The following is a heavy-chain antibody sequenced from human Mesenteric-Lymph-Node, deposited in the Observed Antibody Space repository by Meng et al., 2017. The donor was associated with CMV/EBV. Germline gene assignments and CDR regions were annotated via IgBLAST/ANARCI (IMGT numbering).Heavy chain of an antibody. V-gene: IGHV4-39*01. CDR2: IYYSGST. J-gene: IGHJ4*02. Sequence: SETLSLTCTVSGGSISSSSYYWGWIRQPPGKGLEWIGNIYYSGSTYYNPSLKSRVTISVDTSKNQFSLKLSSVTAADTAVYYCASYCSGGSCYDNFDYWGQGTLVTVSS. CDR3: ASYCSGGSCYDNFDY. CDR1: GGSISSSSYY. D-gene: IGHD2-15*01.